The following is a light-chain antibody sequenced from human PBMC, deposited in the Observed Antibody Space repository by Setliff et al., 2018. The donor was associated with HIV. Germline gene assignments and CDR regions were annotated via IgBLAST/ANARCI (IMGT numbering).Light chain of an antibody. CDR3: QSYDSSLSAHV. CDR2: QAS. Sequence: QSVLTQPASVSGSPGQSITISCTGTSGDVGRYNLVSWYQQQPGKPPKLMIYQASKRPSGVSNRSSGSKSGNTASLTISGLQAEDEADYYCQSYDSSLSAHVFGTGTKVTVL. V-gene: IGLV2-14*02. J-gene: IGLJ1*01. CDR1: SGDVGRYNL.